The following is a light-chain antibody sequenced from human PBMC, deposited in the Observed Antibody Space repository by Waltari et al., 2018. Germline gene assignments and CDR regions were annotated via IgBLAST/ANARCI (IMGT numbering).Light chain of an antibody. Sequence: DIVLTQSPGTLTLSPGEGATLSCRASQSINNYLAWYQQRPGQAPRLLMYAVSTRATGIPDRFRGAGSGTVFTLTINRLEPEDFAVYYCQQYTSSPYTFGQGTKLEIK. CDR2: AVS. V-gene: IGKV3-20*01. CDR3: QQYTSSPYT. J-gene: IGKJ2*01. CDR1: QSINNY.